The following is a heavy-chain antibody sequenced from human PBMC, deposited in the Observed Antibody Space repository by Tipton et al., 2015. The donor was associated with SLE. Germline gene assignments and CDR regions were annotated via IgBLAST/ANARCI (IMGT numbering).Heavy chain of an antibody. V-gene: IGHV3-30*14. J-gene: IGHJ4*02. CDR2: ISFDGTNT. D-gene: IGHD6-13*01. CDR3: TRDPGAAANTGLLDH. Sequence: SLRLSCAASGFTFFTYAMHWVRQAPGKGLEWVAVISFDGTNTFYADSLKGRFTISRDNSKNTLFLQINTLRPDDTAMYYCTRDPGAAANTGLLDHWGQGTLVTVSS. CDR1: GFTFFTYA.